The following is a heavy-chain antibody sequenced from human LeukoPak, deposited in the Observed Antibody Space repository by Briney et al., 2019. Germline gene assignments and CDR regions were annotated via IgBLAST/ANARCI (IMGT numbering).Heavy chain of an antibody. V-gene: IGHV3-23*01. D-gene: IGHD2-8*01. J-gene: IGHJ4*02. CDR3: ATAGCTDGICYLDY. Sequence: GVSLRLSCAGSGFTFSSYAMTWVRQAPGKGLEWVSGTIGSGGSTYYADSVNGRFTMSRDNSKNTLYLQMNSLRAEDTAVYYCATAGCTDGICYLDYWGQGTLVTVSS. CDR2: TIGSGGST. CDR1: GFTFSSYA.